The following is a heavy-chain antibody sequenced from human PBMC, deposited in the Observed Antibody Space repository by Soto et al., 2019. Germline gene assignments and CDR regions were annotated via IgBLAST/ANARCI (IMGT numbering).Heavy chain of an antibody. CDR3: ARVGGINWFDP. J-gene: IGHJ5*02. CDR2: IYYSGST. V-gene: IGHV4-31*03. D-gene: IGHD3-16*01. Sequence: QVQLQESGPGLVKPSQTLSLTCTVSGGSISSGGYYWSWIRQHPGKGLEWIGYIYYSGSTYYNPSRTGRVTISVDTSKNQFSLKLSSVTAADTAVYYCARVGGINWFDPWGQGTLVTVSS. CDR1: GGSISSGGYY.